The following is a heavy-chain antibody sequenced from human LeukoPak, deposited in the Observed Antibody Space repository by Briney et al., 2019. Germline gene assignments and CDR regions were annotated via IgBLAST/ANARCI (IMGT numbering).Heavy chain of an antibody. Sequence: GGSLRLSCAASGFTFSSYEMNWVRQAPGKGLEWVSYISSSGSTIYYADSVKGRFTISRDNAKNSLYLQMNSLRAEDTAVYYCARERVFGGYSYGFDYWGQGTLVTVSS. D-gene: IGHD5-18*01. CDR3: ARERVFGGYSYGFDY. V-gene: IGHV3-48*03. CDR1: GFTFSSYE. CDR2: ISSSGSTI. J-gene: IGHJ4*02.